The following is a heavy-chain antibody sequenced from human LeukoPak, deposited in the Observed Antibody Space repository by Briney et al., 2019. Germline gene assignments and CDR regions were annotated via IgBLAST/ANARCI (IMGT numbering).Heavy chain of an antibody. CDR1: GFTFSSYA. V-gene: IGHV3-23*01. J-gene: IGHJ4*02. CDR2: ISGSGGSI. D-gene: IGHD1-26*01. Sequence: PGGSLRLSCAASGFTFSSYAMSWVRQAPGKGLEWVSAISGSGGSIYYADSVKGRFTISRDNSKNTLYLQMNSLRAEDTAVYYCARGGSYPTPFDYWGQGTLVTVSS. CDR3: ARGGSYPTPFDY.